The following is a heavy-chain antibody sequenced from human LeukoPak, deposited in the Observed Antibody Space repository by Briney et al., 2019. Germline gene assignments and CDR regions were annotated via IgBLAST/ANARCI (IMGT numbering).Heavy chain of an antibody. CDR1: GFTFSSYG. D-gene: IGHD2-2*01. Sequence: GGSLRLSSAASGFTFSSYGMHWVRQAPGKGLEWVAVISYDGSNKYYADSVKGRFTISRDNSKNTLYLQMNSLKAGDTGGYYCAILPHCSSTSCYGGGDYWGQGTLVTVSS. CDR2: ISYDGSNK. V-gene: IGHV3-30*03. J-gene: IGHJ4*02. CDR3: AILPHCSSTSCYGGGDY.